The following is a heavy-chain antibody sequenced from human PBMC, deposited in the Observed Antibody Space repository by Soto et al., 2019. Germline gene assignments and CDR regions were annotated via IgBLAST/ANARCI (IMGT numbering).Heavy chain of an antibody. Sequence: SETLSLTCAVSGGSVSSGGYSWSWIRQPPGKGLEWIGYIYYSGSTNYNHSLKSRVTISVDTSKNQFSLKLSSVTAADPAVYYCARLYGYSFDYWGQGTLVTVSS. CDR3: ARLYGYSFDY. J-gene: IGHJ4*02. V-gene: IGHV4-61*08. CDR2: IYYSGST. D-gene: IGHD5-18*01. CDR1: GGSVSSGGYS.